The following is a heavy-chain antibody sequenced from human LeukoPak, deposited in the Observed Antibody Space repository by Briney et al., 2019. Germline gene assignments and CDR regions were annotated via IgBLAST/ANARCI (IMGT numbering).Heavy chain of an antibody. Sequence: ASVKVSCKASGYTFTGYYMHWVRQAPGQGLEWMGWINPNSGGTNYAQKFQGRVTMTRDTSISTAYMELSRLRSGDTAVYYCARVPHIYCSSTSCSGYWGQGTLVTVSS. J-gene: IGHJ4*02. D-gene: IGHD2-2*01. CDR2: INPNSGGT. V-gene: IGHV1-2*02. CDR1: GYTFTGYY. CDR3: ARVPHIYCSSTSCSGY.